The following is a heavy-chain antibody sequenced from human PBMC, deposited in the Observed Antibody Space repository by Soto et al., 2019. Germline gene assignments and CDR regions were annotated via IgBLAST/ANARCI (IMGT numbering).Heavy chain of an antibody. Sequence: QVQLVESGGGVVQPGRSLRLSCAASGFTFSSYAMHWVRQAPGKGLEWVAVISYDGSNKYYADSVKGRFTISRDNSKNTLYLQMNSLRAEDTAVYYCAKVAARRVYWGQGTLVTVSS. V-gene: IGHV3-30-3*01. D-gene: IGHD6-6*01. CDR2: ISYDGSNK. CDR1: GFTFSSYA. J-gene: IGHJ4*02. CDR3: AKVAARRVY.